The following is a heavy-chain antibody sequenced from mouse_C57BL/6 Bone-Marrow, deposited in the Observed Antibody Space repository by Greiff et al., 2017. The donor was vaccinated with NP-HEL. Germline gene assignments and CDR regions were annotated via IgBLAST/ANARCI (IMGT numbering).Heavy chain of an antibody. CDR2: IYPRSGNT. V-gene: IGHV1-81*01. D-gene: IGHD2-1*01. CDR3: ARWFYGKGEYFDV. Sequence: QVQLQQSGAELARPGASVKLSCKASGYTFTSYGISWVKQRTGQGLEWIGEIYPRSGNTYYNEKFKGKATLTADKSSSTAYMELRSLTSEDSAVYFCARWFYGKGEYFDVWGTGTTVTVSS. J-gene: IGHJ1*03. CDR1: GYTFTSYG.